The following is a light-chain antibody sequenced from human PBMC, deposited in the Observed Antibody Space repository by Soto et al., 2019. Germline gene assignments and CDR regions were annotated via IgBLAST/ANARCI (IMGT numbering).Light chain of an antibody. Sequence: DIQMTQSPSTLSASRGYRVTIICRASRSVDKWLAWYQQKSGKAPKLLIYEASHLQSGVPSRFGGSGSGTEFTLTINNLQPEDVATYYCQQYYSFWTFGQGTTVEV. CDR3: QQYYSFWT. J-gene: IGKJ1*01. CDR2: EAS. CDR1: RSVDKW. V-gene: IGKV1-5*02.